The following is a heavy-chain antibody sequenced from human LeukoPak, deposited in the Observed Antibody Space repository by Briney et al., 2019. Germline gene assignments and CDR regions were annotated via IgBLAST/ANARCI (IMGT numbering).Heavy chain of an antibody. D-gene: IGHD3-22*01. CDR2: IRYDGSNK. Sequence: PGGSLRLSCAASGFTFSSYGMHWVRQAPGKGLEWVAFIRYDGSNKYYADSVKGRFTISRDNSKNTLYLQMNSLRAEDTAVYYCAKFSSPYYYDSSGLFDYWGQGTLVTVSS. CDR3: AKFSSPYYYDSSGLFDY. CDR1: GFTFSSYG. V-gene: IGHV3-30*02. J-gene: IGHJ4*02.